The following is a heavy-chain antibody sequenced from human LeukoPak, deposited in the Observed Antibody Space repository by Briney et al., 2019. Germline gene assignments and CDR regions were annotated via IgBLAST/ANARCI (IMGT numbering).Heavy chain of an antibody. J-gene: IGHJ4*02. Sequence: SETLSLTCTVSGGSISNYYWSWMRQSPGKGLEWIGYIQYSRGTNYNPSLKSRVTISVDKSKNQFSLQLSSVTAADTAVYYCASTEWNYARWGQGTLVTVSS. D-gene: IGHD1-7*01. CDR2: IQYSRGT. CDR1: GGSISNYY. CDR3: ASTEWNYAR. V-gene: IGHV4-59*08.